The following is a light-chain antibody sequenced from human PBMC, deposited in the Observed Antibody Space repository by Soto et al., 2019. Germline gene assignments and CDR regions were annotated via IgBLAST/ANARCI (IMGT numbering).Light chain of an antibody. V-gene: IGKV3-20*01. Sequence: EIVLTQSPGTLSLSPGERATLSCRASQSLSSNYLAWYRQKPGQAPRHLIYGASPRATGIPDRFSGSGSGTDFTLTISRLEPEDFAVYYCQHYGSSPPWTFGQGTKVEIK. CDR3: QHYGSSPPWT. CDR2: GAS. CDR1: QSLSSNY. J-gene: IGKJ1*01.